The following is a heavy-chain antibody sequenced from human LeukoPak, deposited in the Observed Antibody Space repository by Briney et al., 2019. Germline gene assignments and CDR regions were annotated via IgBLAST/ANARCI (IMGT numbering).Heavy chain of an antibody. V-gene: IGHV4-34*01. CDR1: GGSFSGYY. CDR3: AKKRNAAPYYFDC. Sequence: PSETLSLTCAVYGGSFSGYYWSWIRQPPGKGLEWIGEINHSGSTNYNPSLKSRVTISVDTSKNQFSLKLSSVTAADTAVYYCAKKRNAAPYYFDCWGQGTLVTVSS. J-gene: IGHJ4*02. D-gene: IGHD6-25*01. CDR2: INHSGST.